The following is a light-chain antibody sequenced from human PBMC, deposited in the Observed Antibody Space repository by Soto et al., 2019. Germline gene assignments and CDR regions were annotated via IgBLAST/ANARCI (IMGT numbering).Light chain of an antibody. V-gene: IGKV3-15*01. CDR1: QSVRNN. CDR3: QQYNNWLT. Sequence: EIVMTQSPATLSVSPGERATLSCRASQSVRNNLAWYQQKPGQGHRLLIYGASTRATGIPARFSGSGSGTEFTLAVSSLQSEVFAVYYCQQYNNWLTFGQGTKVEIK. J-gene: IGKJ1*01. CDR2: GAS.